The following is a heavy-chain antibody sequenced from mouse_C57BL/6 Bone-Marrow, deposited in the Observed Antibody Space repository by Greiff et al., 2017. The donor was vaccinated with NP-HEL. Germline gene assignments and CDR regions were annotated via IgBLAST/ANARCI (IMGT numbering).Heavy chain of an antibody. CDR3: ARRGLGPWFAY. CDR2: ISNGGGST. D-gene: IGHD4-1*01. CDR1: GFTFSDYY. J-gene: IGHJ3*01. V-gene: IGHV5-12*01. Sequence: DVKLVESGGGLVQPGGSLKLSCAASGFTFSDYYMYWVRQTPEKRLEWVAYISNGGGSTYYPDTVKGRFTISRDNAKNTLYLQMSRLKSEDTAMYYCARRGLGPWFAYWGQGTLVTVSA.